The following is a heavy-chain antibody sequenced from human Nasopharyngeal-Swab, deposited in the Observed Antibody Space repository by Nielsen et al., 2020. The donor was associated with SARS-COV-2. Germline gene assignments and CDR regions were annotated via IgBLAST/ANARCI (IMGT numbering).Heavy chain of an antibody. CDR2: IWYDGSNK. J-gene: IGHJ5*02. D-gene: IGHD2-2*01. CDR3: ARERGLVPAATPWFDP. Sequence: WIHQPPGKGLEWVAVIWYDGSNKYYADSVKGRFTISRDNSKNTLYLQMNSLRAEDTAVYYCARERGLVPAATPWFDPWGQGTLVTVSS. V-gene: IGHV3-33*01.